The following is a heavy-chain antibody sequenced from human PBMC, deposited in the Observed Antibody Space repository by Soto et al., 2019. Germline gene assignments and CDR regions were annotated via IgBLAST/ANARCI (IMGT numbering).Heavy chain of an antibody. D-gene: IGHD4-17*01. CDR3: ARAWAGHDYGDYGYYFDY. CDR1: GGTFSSYT. CDR2: IIPILGIA. Sequence: GASVKVSCKASGGTFSSYTISWVRQAPGQGLEWMGRIIPILGIANYAQKFQGRVTITADKSTSTAYMELSSLRSEDTAVYYCARAWAGHDYGDYGYYFDYWGQGTLVTVSS. J-gene: IGHJ4*02. V-gene: IGHV1-69*02.